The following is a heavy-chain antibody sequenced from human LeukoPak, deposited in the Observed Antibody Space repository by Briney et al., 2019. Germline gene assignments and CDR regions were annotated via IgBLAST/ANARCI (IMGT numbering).Heavy chain of an antibody. CDR3: ARAERGYCSGGSCSYYDAFDI. CDR2: ISSTGTYI. Sequence: PGGSLRLSCAASGFIFSSYTRNWVRQAPGKGLEWVSSISSTGTYIYYADSVKGRFTISRDNAKNSLYLQMNSLRAEDTAVYYCARAERGYCSGGSCSYYDAFDIWGQGTVVTVSS. D-gene: IGHD2-15*01. V-gene: IGHV3-21*01. J-gene: IGHJ3*02. CDR1: GFIFSSYT.